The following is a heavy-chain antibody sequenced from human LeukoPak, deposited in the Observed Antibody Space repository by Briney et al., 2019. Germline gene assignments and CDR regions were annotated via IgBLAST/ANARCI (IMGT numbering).Heavy chain of an antibody. CDR2: ISAYNGNT. D-gene: IGHD2-2*01. V-gene: IGHV1-18*01. J-gene: IGHJ6*03. CDR1: GYTFTSYG. Sequence: ASVKVSCKASGYTFTSYGISWVRQAPGQGLEWMGWISAYNGNTNYAQKLQGRVTMTTDTSTSTAYMELRSLRSDDTAVYYCARGFSSTSWGHFLYYMDVWGKGTTVTVSS. CDR3: ARGFSSTSWGHFLYYMDV.